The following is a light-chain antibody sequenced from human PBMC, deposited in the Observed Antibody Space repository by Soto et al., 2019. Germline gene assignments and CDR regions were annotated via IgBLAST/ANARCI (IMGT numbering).Light chain of an antibody. CDR2: DVS. V-gene: IGLV2-14*01. Sequence: QSALTQPASVSGSPGQSITISCTGTSSDVGGYSYVSWYQQHPGKAPKLMIYDVSNRPSGVSNRFSGSKSGNTASLTISGLQAEDEADYYCSSYTSSSTLVFGGVTKLTVL. J-gene: IGLJ2*01. CDR1: SSDVGGYSY. CDR3: SSYTSSSTLV.